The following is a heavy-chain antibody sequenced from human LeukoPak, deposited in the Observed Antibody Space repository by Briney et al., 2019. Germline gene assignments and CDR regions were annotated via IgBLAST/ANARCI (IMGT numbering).Heavy chain of an antibody. D-gene: IGHD2-21*02. J-gene: IGHJ4*02. V-gene: IGHV1-69*13. CDR3: ASGVVTAIGTFDY. Sequence: ASVKVSCKASGGTFSSYAISWVRQAPGQGLEWMGGIIPIFGTADYAQKFQGRVTITADESTSTAYMELSSLRSEDTAVYYCASGVVTAIGTFDYWGQGTLVTVSS. CDR1: GGTFSSYA. CDR2: IIPIFGTA.